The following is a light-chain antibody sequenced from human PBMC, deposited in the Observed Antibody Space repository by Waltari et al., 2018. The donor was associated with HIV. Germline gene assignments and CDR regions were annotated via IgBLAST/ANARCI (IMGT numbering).Light chain of an antibody. CDR3: QVWDSGSDHV. J-gene: IGLJ1*01. CDR2: DDD. CDR1: NIGNRD. V-gene: IGLV3-21*04. Sequence: SYVLTQPPSISVAPGKTAKITCGRNNIGNRDVHWYQQKPGQAPILVIFDDDHRPSGIPERFSGSNSDNTATLTINRVEVGDEADYYCQVWDSGSDHVFGSGTTVTVL.